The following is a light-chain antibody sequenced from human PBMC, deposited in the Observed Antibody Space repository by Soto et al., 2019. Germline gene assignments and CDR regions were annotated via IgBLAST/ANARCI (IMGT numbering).Light chain of an antibody. CDR2: RNN. CDR1: SSNIGSNY. Sequence: QPVLTQPPSASGTPGQRVTISCSGSSSNIGSNYVYWYQQLPGTAPKLLIYRNNQRPSGVPDRFSGSKSGTPASLAISGLRSEDEADYYCAAWDDSLSGRVFGGGTQLTVL. J-gene: IGLJ3*02. CDR3: AAWDDSLSGRV. V-gene: IGLV1-47*01.